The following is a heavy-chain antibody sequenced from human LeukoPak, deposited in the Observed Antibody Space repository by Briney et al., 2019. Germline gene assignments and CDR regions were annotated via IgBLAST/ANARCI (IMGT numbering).Heavy chain of an antibody. V-gene: IGHV3-23*01. D-gene: IGHD3-9*01. Sequence: GGSLRLSCAASGFTFSSYAMSWVRQAPGKGLEWVSAISGSGGSTYYADSVKGRFTISRDNSKNTLYLQMNSLRAEDTAVYSCAKPPREDYDILTGSPYFDYWGQGTLVTVSS. J-gene: IGHJ4*02. CDR3: AKPPREDYDILTGSPYFDY. CDR1: GFTFSSYA. CDR2: ISGSGGST.